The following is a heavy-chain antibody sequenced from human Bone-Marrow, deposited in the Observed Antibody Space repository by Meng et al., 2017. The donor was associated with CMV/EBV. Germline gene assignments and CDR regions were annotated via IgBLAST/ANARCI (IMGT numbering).Heavy chain of an antibody. CDR1: GFTFSNYE. CDR3: ARESIAAAGVLDY. J-gene: IGHJ4*02. Sequence: GESLKIPCAASGFTFSNYEMNWVRQAPGKGPEWLSYISNSSSARYYADSVEGRFTISRDNAKNSLYLQMNSLRAEDTAVYYCARESIAAAGVLDYWGQGTLVTVSS. D-gene: IGHD6-13*01. CDR2: ISNSSSAR. V-gene: IGHV3-48*03.